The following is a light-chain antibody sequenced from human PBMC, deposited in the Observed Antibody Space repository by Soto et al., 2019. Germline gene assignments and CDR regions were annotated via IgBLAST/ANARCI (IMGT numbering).Light chain of an antibody. CDR2: DAS. J-gene: IGKJ1*01. CDR1: QSVGTN. Sequence: EIVMTQSPATLSASPGERATLSCRASQSVGTNLAWYQHKPGQAPRLLIYDASTRATGIPAKFSGSGSGTEFTLTISSLQSEDFAIYYCQHYNNWPPEGTFGQGTKVEIK. CDR3: QHYNNWPPEGT. V-gene: IGKV3-15*01.